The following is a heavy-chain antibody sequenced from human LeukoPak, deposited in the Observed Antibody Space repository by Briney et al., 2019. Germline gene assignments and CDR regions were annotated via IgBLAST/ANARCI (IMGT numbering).Heavy chain of an antibody. CDR2: ISGSASST. J-gene: IGHJ3*02. CDR3: ARALYHDAFDI. CDR1: GFTFSGFA. Sequence: GGSLRLSCAASGFTFSGFAMSWVRQAPGKGLEWVSTISGSASSTYSADSVKGRFTISRDNSGNTLDLQMNSLRAEDTAVYYCARALYHDAFDIWGQGTMVTVSS. V-gene: IGHV3-23*01. D-gene: IGHD2-2*01.